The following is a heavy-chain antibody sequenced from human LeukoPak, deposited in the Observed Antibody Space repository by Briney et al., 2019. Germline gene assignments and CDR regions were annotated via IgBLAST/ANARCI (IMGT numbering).Heavy chain of an antibody. Sequence: GGSLRLSCAASGFTFSSYWMHWVRQVPGKGLVWVARINPGGSSITYADSVKGRFTISRDNAKNTLYLQMDSLRAEDTGVYYCARSKQADYYWGQGTLVTVS. V-gene: IGHV3-74*01. D-gene: IGHD3-3*01. CDR3: ARSKQADYY. CDR2: INPGGSSI. J-gene: IGHJ4*02. CDR1: GFTFSSYW.